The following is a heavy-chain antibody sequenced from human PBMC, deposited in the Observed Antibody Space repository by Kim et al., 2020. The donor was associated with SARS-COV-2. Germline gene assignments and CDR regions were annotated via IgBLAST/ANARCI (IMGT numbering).Heavy chain of an antibody. J-gene: IGHJ6*02. CDR1: GFTVSSNY. V-gene: IGHV3-53*01. Sequence: GGSLRLSCAASGFTVSSNYMSWVRQAPGKGLEWVSVIYSGGSTYYADSVKGRFTISRDNSKNTLYLQMNSLRAEDTAVYYCARDLGATAMGPYYYYGMDVWGQGTTVTVSS. D-gene: IGHD5-18*01. CDR2: IYSGGST. CDR3: ARDLGATAMGPYYYYGMDV.